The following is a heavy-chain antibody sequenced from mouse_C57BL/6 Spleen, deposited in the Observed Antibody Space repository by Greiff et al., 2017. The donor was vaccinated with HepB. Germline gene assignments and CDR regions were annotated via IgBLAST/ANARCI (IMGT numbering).Heavy chain of an antibody. CDR3: AREGGILRPYFDY. CDR1: GYTFTSYW. D-gene: IGHD1-2*01. V-gene: IGHV1-53*01. Sequence: VQLQQPGTELVEPGASVKLSCKASGYTFTSYWMHWVKQRPGQGLEWIGNIIPSNGGTNYNEKFKSKATLTVDKSSSTAYMQLSSLTSEDSAVYYCAREGGILRPYFDYWGQGTTLTVSS. CDR2: IIPSNGGT. J-gene: IGHJ2*01.